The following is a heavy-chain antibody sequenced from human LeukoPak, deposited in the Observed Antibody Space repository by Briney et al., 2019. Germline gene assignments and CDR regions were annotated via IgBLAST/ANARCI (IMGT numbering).Heavy chain of an antibody. CDR3: ARVHLNLHIDY. D-gene: IGHD4-11*01. J-gene: IGHJ4*02. CDR2: INHSGST. CDR1: GGSFSGYY. V-gene: IGHV4-34*01. Sequence: SETLSLTCAVYGGSFSGYYWSWIRQPPGKGLEWIGEINHSGSTNYNPSLKSRVTKSVDTSKNQFSLKLSSVTAADTAVYYCARVHLNLHIDYWGQGTLVTVSS.